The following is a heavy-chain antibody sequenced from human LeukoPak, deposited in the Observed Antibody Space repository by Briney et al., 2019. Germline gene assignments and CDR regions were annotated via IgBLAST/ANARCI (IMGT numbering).Heavy chain of an antibody. Sequence: PGGSLRLSCAASGFTFSSYSMNWVRQAPGKGLEWVSSISSSSYIYYADSVKGRFTISRDNAKNSLYLQMNSLRVEDTAVYYCASPMVRGPSDAFDIWGQGTMVTVSS. CDR2: ISSSSYI. CDR1: GFTFSSYS. J-gene: IGHJ3*02. D-gene: IGHD3-10*01. V-gene: IGHV3-21*01. CDR3: ASPMVRGPSDAFDI.